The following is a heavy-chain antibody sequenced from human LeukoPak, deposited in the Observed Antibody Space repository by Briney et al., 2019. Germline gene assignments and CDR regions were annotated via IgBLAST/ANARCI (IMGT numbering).Heavy chain of an antibody. V-gene: IGHV1-24*01. J-gene: IGHJ2*01. Sequence: ASVKVSCKVSGYTLTELSMHWVRQAPGKGLEWMGGFDPEDGETIYAQKFQGRVTMTEDTSTDTAYMELSSLRSEDTAVYYCATPRRSGWHRLYWYFDLWGRGTLVTVSS. CDR2: FDPEDGET. CDR1: GYTLTELS. D-gene: IGHD6-19*01. CDR3: ATPRRSGWHRLYWYFDL.